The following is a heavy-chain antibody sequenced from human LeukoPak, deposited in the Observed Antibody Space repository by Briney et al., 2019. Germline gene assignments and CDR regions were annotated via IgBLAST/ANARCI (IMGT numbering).Heavy chain of an antibody. D-gene: IGHD3-9*01. V-gene: IGHV5-51*01. J-gene: IGHJ6*02. CDR3: ARLGLRYFDWLLRYGMDV. CDR1: GYSFTSYW. CDR2: IYPGDSDT. Sequence: GESLKISCKGSGYSFTSYWIGWVRQMPGKGLEWMGIIYPGDSDTRYSPSFQGQVTISADKSISTAYLQWSSLKASDTAMYYCARLGLRYFDWLLRYGMDVWGQGTTVTVSS.